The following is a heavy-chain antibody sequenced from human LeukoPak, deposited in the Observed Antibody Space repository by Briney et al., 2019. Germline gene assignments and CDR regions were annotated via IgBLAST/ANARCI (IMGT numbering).Heavy chain of an antibody. CDR2: IYYSGSA. J-gene: IGHJ4*02. D-gene: IGHD2-2*01. CDR1: GGSISSGGYY. V-gene: IGHV4-31*02. CDR3: ARDRCSSTSCGGGIDY. Sequence: SETLSLTCTVSGGSISSGGYYWSWIRQHPGKGLEWIGYIYYSGSAYYNPSLKRRVTFSVDTSKNQFSLKLSSVTAADTAVYYCARDRCSSTSCGGGIDYWGQGTLVTVSS.